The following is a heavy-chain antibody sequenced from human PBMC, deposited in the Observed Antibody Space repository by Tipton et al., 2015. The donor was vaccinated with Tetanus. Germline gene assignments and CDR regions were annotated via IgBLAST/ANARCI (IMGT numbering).Heavy chain of an antibody. J-gene: IGHJ4*02. CDR1: GFSFSSYG. V-gene: IGHV3-30*03. CDR3: ASGSALDY. CDR2: ISSDGSDT. D-gene: IGHD6-25*01. Sequence: SLRLSCAASGFSFSSYGMHWVRQAPGKGLDWVSLISSDGSDTYSADSVKGRFTISRDNAKNSLYLQMNSLRADDTGVYYCASGSALDYWGQGTLVTVSS.